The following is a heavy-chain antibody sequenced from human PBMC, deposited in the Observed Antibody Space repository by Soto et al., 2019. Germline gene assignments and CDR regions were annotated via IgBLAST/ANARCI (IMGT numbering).Heavy chain of an antibody. Sequence: EVQLVETGGGLIQPGGSLRLSCAASGFTVSSNYMSWVRQAPGKGLEWVSVIYSGGSTYYADSAKGRFTISRDNSKNTLYLQMNSLRAEDTAVYYCARDWSRGHDYGGGWGQGTLVTVSS. CDR3: ARDWSRGHDYGGG. CDR2: IYSGGST. J-gene: IGHJ4*02. D-gene: IGHD4-17*01. CDR1: GFTVSSNY. V-gene: IGHV3-53*02.